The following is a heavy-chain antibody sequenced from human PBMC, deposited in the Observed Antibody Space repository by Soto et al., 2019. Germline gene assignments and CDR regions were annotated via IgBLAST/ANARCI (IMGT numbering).Heavy chain of an antibody. D-gene: IGHD3-3*01. J-gene: IGHJ6*02. CDR1: GFTFSSYA. CDR2: ISGSGDRT. CDR3: ATANSTFGALIPFYYYGMDV. Sequence: GGSLRLSCAASGFTFSSYAMTWVRQAPGKGLEWVSAISGSGDRTHYADSVKGRFTISRDNSKNTLYLQMNSLRAEDTAVYYCATANSTFGALIPFYYYGMDVWGQGTLVTVSS. V-gene: IGHV3-23*01.